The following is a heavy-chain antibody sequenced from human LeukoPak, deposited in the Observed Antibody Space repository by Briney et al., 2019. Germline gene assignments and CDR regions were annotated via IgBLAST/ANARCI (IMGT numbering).Heavy chain of an antibody. CDR3: AKVVHGNY. Sequence: RGSLRLSCAASGFTFNSYVMSWVRQAPGKGLEWVSAISGSGDSRYYADSVKGRFTISRDNSKNTLYLQMNSLRVEDTAVYYCAKVVHGNYWGQGTLVTVSS. CDR2: ISGSGDSR. D-gene: IGHD2-15*01. J-gene: IGHJ4*02. V-gene: IGHV3-23*01. CDR1: GFTFNSYV.